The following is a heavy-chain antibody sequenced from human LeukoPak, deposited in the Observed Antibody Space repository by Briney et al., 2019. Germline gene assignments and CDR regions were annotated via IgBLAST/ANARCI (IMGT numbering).Heavy chain of an antibody. D-gene: IGHD3-3*01. CDR3: AREYYDFWSGYYGFDY. V-gene: IGHV1-3*01. CDR1: GYTFTSYA. J-gene: IGHJ4*02. Sequence: SVKVSCKASGYTFTSYAMHWVRQAPGQRLEWMGWINAGNGNTKYSQKFQGRVTITRDTSVSTAYMELSSLRSEDTAVYYCAREYYDFWSGYYGFDYWGQGTLVTVSS. CDR2: INAGNGNT.